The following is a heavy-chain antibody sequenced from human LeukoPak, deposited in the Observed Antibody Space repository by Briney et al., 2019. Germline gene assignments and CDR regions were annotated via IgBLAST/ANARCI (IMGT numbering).Heavy chain of an antibody. Sequence: SAKVSCTPSGGTFSSYATSWVRQAPRQGLEWMGGIIPIFGKANYAQKFQGRVTITADEATSTAYMELSSLRSEDTAVYYCARDRWDIVVVLNWFDPWGQGTLVTVSS. D-gene: IGHD2-2*01. J-gene: IGHJ5*02. CDR2: IIPIFGKA. CDR1: GGTFSSYA. V-gene: IGHV1-69*13. CDR3: ARDRWDIVVVLNWFDP.